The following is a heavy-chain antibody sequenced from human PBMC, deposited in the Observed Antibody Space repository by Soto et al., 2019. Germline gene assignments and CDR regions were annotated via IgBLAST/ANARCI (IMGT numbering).Heavy chain of an antibody. J-gene: IGHJ4*02. D-gene: IGHD3-3*01. V-gene: IGHV4-39*01. Sequence: QLQLQESGPGLVKPPESLSLTCTVSGGSISSRSHYWGWIRQSPGRHLEWIGSSYYRGSTHYNPSLKTRVIISVDTSKNQVSLKVYSVTAADTAVYYCATADGFGVVTPFFEYWGQGMLVTVSS. CDR2: SYYRGST. CDR3: ATADGFGVVTPFFEY. CDR1: GGSISSRSHY.